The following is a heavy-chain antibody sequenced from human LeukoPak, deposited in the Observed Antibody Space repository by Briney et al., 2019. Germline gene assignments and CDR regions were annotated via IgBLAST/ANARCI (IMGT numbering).Heavy chain of an antibody. D-gene: IGHD3-22*01. CDR1: GFTFSSYA. CDR3: AKDSIAFYDSSGYYSP. V-gene: IGHV3-23*01. CDR2: ISGSGGST. Sequence: GGSLRLSCAASGFTFSSYAMSWVRQAPGKGLEWVSAISGSGGSTYYADSVKGRFTISRDNSKNTLYLQMNSLRAEDTAVYYCAKDSIAFYDSSGYYSPWGQGTLVTVSS. J-gene: IGHJ5*02.